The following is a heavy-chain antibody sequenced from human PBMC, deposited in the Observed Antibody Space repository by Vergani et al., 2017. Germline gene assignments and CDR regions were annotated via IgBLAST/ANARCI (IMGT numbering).Heavy chain of an antibody. J-gene: IGHJ3*02. V-gene: IGHV1-69*01. Sequence: QVQLVQSGAEVKKPGSSVKVSCKASGGTFSSYAISWVRQAPGQGLEWMGGIIPIFGTANYAQKFQGRVTITADESTSTAYMELSSLRSEDTAVYYSARANYYYDSSGLSVGAFDIWGQGTMVTVSS. CDR1: GGTFSSYA. D-gene: IGHD3-22*01. CDR2: IIPIFGTA. CDR3: ARANYYYDSSGLSVGAFDI.